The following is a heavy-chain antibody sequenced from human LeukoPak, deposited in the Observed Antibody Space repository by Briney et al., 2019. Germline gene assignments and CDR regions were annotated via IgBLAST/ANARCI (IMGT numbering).Heavy chain of an antibody. J-gene: IGHJ2*01. CDR1: GGSISSYY. CDR3: ARGNWYFDL. CDR2: IYYSGSA. Sequence: SETLSLTCTVSGGSISSYYWSWIRQPPGKGLEWIGYIYYSGSANYNPSLKNRVTISVDTSKNQFSLKLSSVTAADTAVYYCARGNWYFDLWGRGTLVTVSS. V-gene: IGHV4-59*01.